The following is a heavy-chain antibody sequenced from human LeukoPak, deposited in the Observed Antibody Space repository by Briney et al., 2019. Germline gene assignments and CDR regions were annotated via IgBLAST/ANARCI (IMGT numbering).Heavy chain of an antibody. CDR1: GFTFDDYA. CDR3: AKDIRGYSYGIIDY. D-gene: IGHD5-18*01. V-gene: IGHV3-9*01. J-gene: IGHJ4*02. Sequence: GGSLRLSCAASGFTFDDYAMHWVRQAPGKGLEWVSGISWNSGSIGYADSVKGRFTISRDNAKNSLYLQMNSLRAEDTALYYCAKDIRGYSYGIIDYWGQGALVTVSS. CDR2: ISWNSGSI.